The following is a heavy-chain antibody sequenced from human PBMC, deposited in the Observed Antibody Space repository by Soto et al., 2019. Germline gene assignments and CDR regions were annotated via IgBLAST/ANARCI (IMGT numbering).Heavy chain of an antibody. CDR2: IYYSGST. V-gene: IGHV4-59*08. D-gene: IGHD3-9*01. CDR1: GGSISSYY. Sequence: SETLSLTCTVSGGSISSYYWSWIRQPPGKGLEWIGYIYYSGSTNYNPSLQSRVNISEGTSKNQFALKLSSVTAADTAVYYCARRAGYFDWLLHHLDYYYMDVWGKGTTVTVSS. J-gene: IGHJ6*03. CDR3: ARRAGYFDWLLHHLDYYYMDV.